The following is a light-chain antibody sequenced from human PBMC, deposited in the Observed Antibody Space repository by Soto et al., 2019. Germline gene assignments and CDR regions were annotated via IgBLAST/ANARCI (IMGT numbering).Light chain of an antibody. J-gene: IGKJ1*01. CDR1: QSISTY. Sequence: DIQRTQSPSSLSVSVGDRVTITCRASQSISTYLIWYQQKPGKAPKLLIYATSSLQSGVPSRFSGSGSGTDFTLTFSSLQPEDFATYYCQQSYSTPPGTFGQGTKVDIK. V-gene: IGKV1-39*01. CDR2: ATS. CDR3: QQSYSTPPGT.